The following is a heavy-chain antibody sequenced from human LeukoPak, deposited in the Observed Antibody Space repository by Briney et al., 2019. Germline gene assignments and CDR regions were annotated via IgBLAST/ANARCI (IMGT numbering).Heavy chain of an antibody. CDR1: GFTFSSYP. J-gene: IGHJ6*03. CDR2: ISYDGSRI. Sequence: GGSLRLSCAASGFTFSSYPLHWVRQAPGKGLEWVTLISYDGSRIYYADSVKGRFTISRDNSKNTLYLQMNSLRAEDTAAYYCARDQAKPMAGLLYYYYYYMDVWGKGTTVTVSS. V-gene: IGHV3-30-3*01. CDR3: ARDQAKPMAGLLYYYYYYMDV. D-gene: IGHD6-19*01.